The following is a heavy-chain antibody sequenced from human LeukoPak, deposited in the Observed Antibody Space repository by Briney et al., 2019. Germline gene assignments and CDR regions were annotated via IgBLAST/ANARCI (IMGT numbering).Heavy chain of an antibody. CDR3: ARGPSIAARYDAFDI. D-gene: IGHD6-6*01. Sequence: GGSLRLSCGASGFTFSSFSMNWVRQAPGKGLQWVSYISGGSSTIYYGDSVKGRFTISRDNAKNSLYLQVISLRAEDTAVYYCARGPSIAARYDAFDIWGQGTMVTVSS. J-gene: IGHJ3*02. CDR1: GFTFSSFS. CDR2: ISGGSSTI. V-gene: IGHV3-48*01.